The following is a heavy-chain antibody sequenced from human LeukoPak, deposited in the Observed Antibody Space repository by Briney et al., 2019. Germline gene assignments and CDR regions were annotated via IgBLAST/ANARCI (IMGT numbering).Heavy chain of an antibody. CDR1: GGTFISYA. CDR2: IIPIFGTA. V-gene: IGHV1-69*05. D-gene: IGHD6-19*01. Sequence: SVKVSCKASGGTFISYAISWVRQAPGQGLEWMGGIIPIFGTANYAQKFQGWVTMTRDTSISTAYMELSRLRSDDTAVYYCARASSGWIYGMDVWGQGTTVTVSS. J-gene: IGHJ6*02. CDR3: ARASSGWIYGMDV.